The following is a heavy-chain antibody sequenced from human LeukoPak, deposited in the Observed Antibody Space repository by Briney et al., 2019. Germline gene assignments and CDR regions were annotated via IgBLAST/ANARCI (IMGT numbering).Heavy chain of an antibody. CDR3: ARDRFVVVTAMDFDY. CDR2: INAGNGNT. J-gene: IGHJ4*02. V-gene: IGHV1-3*01. Sequence: ASVKVSCKASGYTFTSYAMHWVRQAPGQRLEWMGWINAGNGNTKYSQKFQGRVTITRDTSASTAYMELSSLRSEDTAVYYCARDRFVVVTAMDFDYWGQGTLVTVSS. D-gene: IGHD2-21*02. CDR1: GYTFTSYA.